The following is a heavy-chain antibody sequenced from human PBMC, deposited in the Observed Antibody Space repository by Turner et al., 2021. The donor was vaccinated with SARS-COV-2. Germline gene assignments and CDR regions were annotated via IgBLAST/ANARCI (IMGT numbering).Heavy chain of an antibody. CDR2: IYSGGST. D-gene: IGHD1-26*01. CDR3: ATDLKGGRGP. Sequence: VQLVESGGGFVQPGGSLRLSCAASGFTVTSNYMSWVRQSPGKWLEWISVIYSGGSTYYADSVKCRFTISRDNSKNTLYLQMNSLSAEDTSVYYCATDLKGGRGPWGQGTLVTVSS. J-gene: IGHJ5*02. CDR1: GFTVTSNY. V-gene: IGHV3-66*02.